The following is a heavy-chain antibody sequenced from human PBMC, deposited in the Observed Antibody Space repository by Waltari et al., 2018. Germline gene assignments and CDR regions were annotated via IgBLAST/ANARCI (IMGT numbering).Heavy chain of an antibody. V-gene: IGHV1-2*04. CDR1: GYTFTNFF. CDR3: ARESARWKGYSDYDWGY. Sequence: QVLLVQSGAEVKKSGASVKVSCKASGYTFTNFFLHWLRQAPGQGLEWMGRLKPCTGGTDEAQRFEGWLTLTRDTSINTAFLELNTVTSGDTGVYYCARESARWKGYSDYDWGYWGQGTLVTVSS. D-gene: IGHD5-12*01. J-gene: IGHJ4*02. CDR2: LKPCTGGT.